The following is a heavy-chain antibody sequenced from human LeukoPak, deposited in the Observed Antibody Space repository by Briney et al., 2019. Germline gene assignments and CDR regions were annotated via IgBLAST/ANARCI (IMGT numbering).Heavy chain of an antibody. CDR1: GFTFSSYG. CDR3: AKDEGGGNFDY. J-gene: IGHJ4*02. V-gene: IGHV3-30*18. Sequence: PGGALRLSCEVSGFTFSSYGMHGVRQAPGKGLQWVAGRSYDGSNKYYADSVKGRFTISRDNSKNTLYLQMNSLRAEDTAVYYCAKDEGGGNFDYWGQGTLVTVSS. CDR2: RSYDGSNK. D-gene: IGHD1-26*01.